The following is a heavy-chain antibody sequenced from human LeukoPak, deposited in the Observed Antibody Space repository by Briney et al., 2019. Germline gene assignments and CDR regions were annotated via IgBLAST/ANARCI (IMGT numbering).Heavy chain of an antibody. CDR2: ISAYNGNT. V-gene: IGHV1-18*01. CDR3: ARDGYYYDSSGYFDFDY. D-gene: IGHD3-22*01. J-gene: IGHJ4*02. CDR1: GYTFTSYG. Sequence: GASVKVSCKASGYTFTSYGISWVRQAPGQGLEWMGWISAYNGNTNYAQKLQGRVTMTTDTSTSTAYMELRSLRSDDTAVYYCARDGYYYDSSGYFDFDYWGQGTLVTVSS.